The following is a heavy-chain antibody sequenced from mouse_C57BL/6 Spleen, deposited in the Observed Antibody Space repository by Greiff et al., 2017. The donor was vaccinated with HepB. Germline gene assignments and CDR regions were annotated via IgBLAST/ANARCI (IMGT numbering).Heavy chain of an antibody. J-gene: IGHJ4*01. V-gene: IGHV5-17*01. D-gene: IGHD1-2*01. CDR2: ISSGSSTI. Sequence: EVKVVESGGGLVKPGGSLKLSCAASGFTFSDYGMHWVRQAPEKGLEWVAYISSGSSTIYYADTVKGRFPISRDNAKNTLFLQMTSLKAEDTAMFYCAIHYYLSAIDYWGQGTSVTVSS. CDR3: AIHYYLSAIDY. CDR1: GFTFSDYG.